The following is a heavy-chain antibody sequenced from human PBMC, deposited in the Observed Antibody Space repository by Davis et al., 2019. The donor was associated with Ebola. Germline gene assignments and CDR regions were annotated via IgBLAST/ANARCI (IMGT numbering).Heavy chain of an antibody. CDR1: GYTFSSYA. V-gene: IGHV7-4-1*02. CDR2: INTNTGNP. J-gene: IGHJ4*02. CDR3: ARRTGRLAATYFDY. Sequence: AASVKVSCKASGYTFSSYAMNWVRQAPGQGLEWMGWINTNTGNPTYAQGFTGRFVFSLDTSVSTAYLQISSLKAEDTAVYYCARRTGRLAATYFDYWGQGTLVTVSS. D-gene: IGHD6-25*01.